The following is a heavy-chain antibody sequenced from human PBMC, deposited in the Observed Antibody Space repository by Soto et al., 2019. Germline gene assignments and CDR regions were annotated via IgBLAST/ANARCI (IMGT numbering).Heavy chain of an antibody. Sequence: SETLSLTCAVYGGSFSGYYWSWIRQPPGKGLEWIGEINHSGSTNYNPSLKSRVTISVDTSKNQFSLKLSSVTAADTAVYYCARERLVLDSNWFDPWGQGTLVTVSS. J-gene: IGHJ5*02. V-gene: IGHV4-34*01. CDR1: GGSFSGYY. CDR3: ARERLVLDSNWFDP. CDR2: INHSGST. D-gene: IGHD2-21*01.